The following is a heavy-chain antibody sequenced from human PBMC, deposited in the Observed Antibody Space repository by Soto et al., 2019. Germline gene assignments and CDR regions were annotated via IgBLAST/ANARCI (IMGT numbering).Heavy chain of an antibody. Sequence: PGKGLEWVGFIRSKAYGGTTEYAASVKGRFTISRDDSKSIAYLQMNSLKTEDTAVYYCIRYMFDYGMDVWGQGTTVTVSS. CDR3: IRYMFDYGMDV. D-gene: IGHD1-1*01. J-gene: IGHJ6*02. CDR2: IRSKAYGGTT. V-gene: IGHV3-49*02.